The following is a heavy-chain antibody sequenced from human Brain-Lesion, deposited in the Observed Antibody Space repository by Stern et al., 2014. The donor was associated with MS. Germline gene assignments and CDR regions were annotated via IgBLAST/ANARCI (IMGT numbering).Heavy chain of an antibody. CDR3: ARFPASRPHVFDS. CDR1: GGSISSSNW. V-gene: IGHV4-4*02. J-gene: IGHJ4*02. D-gene: IGHD6-13*01. CDR2: SDHSGST. Sequence: QLQLQESGPGLVKPSGTLSLTCAVSGGSISSSNWWSWVRQSPGKGLEWIGESDHSGSTIYNPSLKSRVTVSVDKSKNRFSLNLRSVPAADTPVYFCARFPASRPHVFDSWGQGTLVTVSS.